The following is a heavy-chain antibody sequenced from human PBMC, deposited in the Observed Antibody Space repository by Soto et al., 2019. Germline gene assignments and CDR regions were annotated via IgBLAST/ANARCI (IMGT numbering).Heavy chain of an antibody. D-gene: IGHD3-3*02. CDR2: MFYGVST. CDR1: GSSINSSVYY. V-gene: IGHV4-39*01. CDR3: ARLPSRHLVDY. J-gene: IGHJ4*02. Sequence: SETLSLTCTVSGSSINSSVYYGGWIRQPPGKVLEWIGSMFYGVSTYYNPSLKSRVTVSVDTSKNQFSLNLRSVTAADTAVYYCARLPSRHLVDYWGQGTLVTVSS.